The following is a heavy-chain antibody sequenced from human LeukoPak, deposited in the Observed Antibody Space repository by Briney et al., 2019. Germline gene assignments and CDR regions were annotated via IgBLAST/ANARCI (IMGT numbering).Heavy chain of an antibody. CDR2: IYSGGST. V-gene: IGHV3-53*01. CDR3: AKDGEMDTAMAEFDY. CDR1: GFAVGNNY. Sequence: GGSLRLSCAASGFAVGNNYMSWVRQAPGKGLEWVSVIYSGGSTYYADSVKGRFTISRDNSKNTLYLQMNSLRAEDTAVYYCAKDGEMDTAMAEFDYWGQGTLVTVSS. J-gene: IGHJ4*02. D-gene: IGHD5-18*01.